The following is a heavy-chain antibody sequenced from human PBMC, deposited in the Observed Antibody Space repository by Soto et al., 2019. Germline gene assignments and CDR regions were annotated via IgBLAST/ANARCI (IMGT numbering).Heavy chain of an antibody. CDR1: GGSISSGGYY. D-gene: IGHD2-2*01. CDR3: ARGLNQLLSSFYGMDV. Sequence: PSETLSLTCTVSGGSISSGGYYWSWIRQHPGKGLEWIGYIYYSGSTYYNPSLKSRVTISVDTSKNQFSLKLSSVTAADTAVYYCARGLNQLLSSFYGMDVWGQGTTVTVSS. CDR2: IYYSGST. J-gene: IGHJ6*02. V-gene: IGHV4-31*03.